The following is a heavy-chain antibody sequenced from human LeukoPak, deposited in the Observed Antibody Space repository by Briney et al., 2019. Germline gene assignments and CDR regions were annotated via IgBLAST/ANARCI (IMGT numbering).Heavy chain of an antibody. V-gene: IGHV1-46*01. Sequence: ASVKVSCKASGYTFTSYYMHWVRQAPGQGLEWMGIINPSGGSTSYAQKFQGRVTMTRDMSTSTVYMELSSLRSEDTAVYYCARAADGYTTKRRAFDIWGQGTMVTVSS. CDR2: INPSGGST. J-gene: IGHJ3*02. CDR3: ARAADGYTTKRRAFDI. D-gene: IGHD5-24*01. CDR1: GYTFTSYY.